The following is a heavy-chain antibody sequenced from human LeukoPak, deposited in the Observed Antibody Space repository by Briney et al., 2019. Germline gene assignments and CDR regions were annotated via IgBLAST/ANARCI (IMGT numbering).Heavy chain of an antibody. J-gene: IGHJ4*02. D-gene: IGHD3-3*01. CDR3: ARARDFWSGYAYYFDY. V-gene: IGHV3-23*01. Sequence: PGGSLRLSCAASGFTFSTFAMIWVRQPPGKGLEWVSSIFPSGGEIHYADSVRGRFTISRDNSKNTLYLQMNSLRAEDTAVYYCARARDFWSGYAYYFDYWGQGTLVTVSS. CDR1: GFTFSTFA. CDR2: IFPSGGEI.